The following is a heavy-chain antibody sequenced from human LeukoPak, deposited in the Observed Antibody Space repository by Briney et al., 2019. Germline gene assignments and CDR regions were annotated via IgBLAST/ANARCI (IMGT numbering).Heavy chain of an antibody. CDR1: GXTFNNYA. CDR3: AKRGGYETMAAFDY. J-gene: IGHJ4*02. CDR2: ISPGGSDT. Sequence: GGSLRLSCAASGXTFNNYAMSWVRQAPGKGLEWVSAISPGGSDTYYADSVRGRLTISRDNSKKTLYLQMSSLRAEDSALYYCAKRGGYETMAAFDYWGQGTLVTVSS. V-gene: IGHV3-23*01. D-gene: IGHD3-10*01.